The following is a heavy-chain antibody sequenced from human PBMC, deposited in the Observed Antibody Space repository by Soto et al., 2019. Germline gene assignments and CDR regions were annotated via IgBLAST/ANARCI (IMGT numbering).Heavy chain of an antibody. CDR3: ARGGVDYYDSSGYYFSTYHIDY. CDR1: GGSISSGDYY. D-gene: IGHD3-22*01. Sequence: PSETLSLTCTVSGGSISSGDYYWSWIRQPPGKGLEWIGYIYYSGSTYYNPSLKSRVTISVDTSKNQFSLKLSSVTAADTAVYYCARGGVDYYDSSGYYFSTYHIDYWGQGTLLTISS. J-gene: IGHJ4*02. V-gene: IGHV4-30-4*01. CDR2: IYYSGST.